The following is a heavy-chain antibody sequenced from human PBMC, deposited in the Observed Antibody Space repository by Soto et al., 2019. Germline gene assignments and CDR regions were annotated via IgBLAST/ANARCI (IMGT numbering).Heavy chain of an antibody. CDR1: GYTFTSYA. J-gene: IGHJ3*02. Sequence: GASVKVSCKASGYTFTSYAMHWVRQAPGQRLEWMGWINAGNGNTKYSQKFQGRVTITRDTSASTAYMELSSLRAEDTAVYYCAKGARFGEPPSGAFDIWGQGTMVTVSS. CDR3: AKGARFGEPPSGAFDI. D-gene: IGHD3-10*01. V-gene: IGHV1-3*01. CDR2: INAGNGNT.